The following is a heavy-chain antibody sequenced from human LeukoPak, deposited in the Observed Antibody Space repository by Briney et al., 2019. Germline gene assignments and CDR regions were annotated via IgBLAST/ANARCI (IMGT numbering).Heavy chain of an antibody. CDR1: GGSISSYY. D-gene: IGHD6-19*01. J-gene: IGHJ4*02. Sequence: QTSETLSPTCTVSGGSISSYYWSWIRQPPGKGLEWIGYIYYSGSTNYNPSLKSRVTISVDTSKNQFSLKLSSVTAADTAVYYCARASMDSSGWYAYYFDYWGQGTLVTVSS. V-gene: IGHV4-59*01. CDR3: ARASMDSSGWYAYYFDY. CDR2: IYYSGST.